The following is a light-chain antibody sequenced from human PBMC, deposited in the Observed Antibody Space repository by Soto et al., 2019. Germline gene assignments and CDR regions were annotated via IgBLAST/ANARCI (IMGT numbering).Light chain of an antibody. V-gene: IGKV1-39*01. CDR1: QSISSY. J-gene: IGKJ3*01. CDR2: AAS. Sequence: DIQMTQSPSSLSASVGDSVTITCRASQSISSYLNWYQQKPGKAPKLLIYAASSLQSGVPSRFSGSGSGTDFTLTISSLQPEDFATYYCQQSYSAHTFGPGTKVDIK. CDR3: QQSYSAHT.